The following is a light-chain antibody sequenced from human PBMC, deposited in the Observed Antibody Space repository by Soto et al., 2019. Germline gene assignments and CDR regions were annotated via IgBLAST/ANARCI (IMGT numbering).Light chain of an antibody. J-gene: IGKJ4*01. Sequence: EVVLTQSPATLSLSPGERATLSCRASQSVSSNLAWYQQKPGQAPRLLFYGASTRATGIPARFSGSGSGTDFTLTISILEPEDFAVYYCQHRSNWPLTFGGGTKVDI. CDR1: QSVSSN. CDR3: QHRSNWPLT. CDR2: GAS. V-gene: IGKV3-11*01.